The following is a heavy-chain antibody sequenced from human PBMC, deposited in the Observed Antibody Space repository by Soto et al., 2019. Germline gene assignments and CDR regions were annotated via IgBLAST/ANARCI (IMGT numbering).Heavy chain of an antibody. CDR3: ARXGLMAVAGTEYQSPIDY. D-gene: IGHD6-19*01. CDR2: ISAYNGNT. V-gene: IGHV1-18*04. J-gene: IGHJ4*02. Sequence: ASVKVSCKASGYTFTSYGISWVRQAPGQGLEWMGWISAYNGNTNYAQKLQGRVTMTTDTSTSTAYMELRSLRSDDTAVYYCARXGLMAVAGTEYQSPIDYWGQGTLVTVSS. CDR1: GYTFTSYG.